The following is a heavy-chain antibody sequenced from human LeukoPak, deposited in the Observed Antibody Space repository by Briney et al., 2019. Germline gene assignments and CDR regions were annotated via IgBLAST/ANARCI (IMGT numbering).Heavy chain of an antibody. CDR1: GVSVSSGSYY. V-gene: IGHV4-61*01. Sequence: SETLSLTCTVSGVSVSSGSYYWSWIWQPPGTGLEWIGYIYYTGSTNYNPSLKSRVSISVDTSKNQFSLKLSTVTTADTAVYYCARRGGSGRSFDYWGQGTLVTVSS. D-gene: IGHD3-10*01. CDR3: ARRGGSGRSFDY. CDR2: IYYTGST. J-gene: IGHJ4*02.